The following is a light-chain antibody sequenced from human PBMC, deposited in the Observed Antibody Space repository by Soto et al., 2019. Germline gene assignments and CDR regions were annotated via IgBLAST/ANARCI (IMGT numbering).Light chain of an antibody. CDR1: QSVDSRF. CDR2: ATS. V-gene: IGKV3-20*01. CDR3: QQFSHSPMYT. J-gene: IGKJ2*01. Sequence: EIVLTQSPGTLSLSPGERATLSCRASQSVDSRFLAWYQQKPGQAPRLLISATSSRATGIPDRFSGSGSGTDFTLIISRLEPEDLAVYYCQQFSHSPMYTFGQGTKVEIK.